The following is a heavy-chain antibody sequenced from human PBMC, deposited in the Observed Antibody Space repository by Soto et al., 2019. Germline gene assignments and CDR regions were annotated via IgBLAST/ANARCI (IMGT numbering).Heavy chain of an antibody. V-gene: IGHV4-31*03. Sequence: QVQLQESGPGLVKPSQTLSLTCTVSGGSISSGGYYLSWIRQPPGKGLDWIGYIYYSWSTYYNPSITSRVTISVDTSKNQFSLKLSSVTAADTAVYYCARDCSRHYYYYYGMDVWGQGTTVTVSS. J-gene: IGHJ6*02. CDR1: GGSISSGGYY. CDR3: ARDCSRHYYYYYGMDV. CDR2: IYYSWST. D-gene: IGHD2-2*01.